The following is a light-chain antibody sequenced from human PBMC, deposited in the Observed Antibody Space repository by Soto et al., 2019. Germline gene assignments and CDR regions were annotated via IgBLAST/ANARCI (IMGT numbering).Light chain of an antibody. CDR1: QDVSRC. CDR3: QQFNSYVLA. Sequence: DIQMTQSPSFLSASVGDRVTITCRASQDVSRCLAWYQQKPGKAPNLLIYTASTLRSGVPSRFSGSGSETEFTLTISSLQPEDFATYYCQQFNSYVLAFGPGTKVDIK. V-gene: IGKV1-9*01. CDR2: TAS. J-gene: IGKJ1*01.